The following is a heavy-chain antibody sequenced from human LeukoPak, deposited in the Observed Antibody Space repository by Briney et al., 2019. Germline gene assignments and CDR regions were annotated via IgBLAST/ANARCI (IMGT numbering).Heavy chain of an antibody. CDR3: ARDISGGFLYFTFDY. V-gene: IGHV4-39*02. CDR1: GGSISSSRYY. Sequence: SETLSLTCTVSGGSISSSRYYWAWIRRPPGKGLEWIGSIYYSGSTYYNPSLKSRVTISVDTSKNQFSLKLSSVTAADTAVYYCARDISGGFLYFTFDYWGQGTLVTVSS. D-gene: IGHD2/OR15-2a*01. J-gene: IGHJ4*02. CDR2: IYYSGST.